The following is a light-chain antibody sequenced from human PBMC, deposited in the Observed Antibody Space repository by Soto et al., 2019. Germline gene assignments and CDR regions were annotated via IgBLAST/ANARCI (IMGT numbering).Light chain of an antibody. CDR1: QSVSSSY. CDR3: QQYGSSPKLT. CDR2: GAS. J-gene: IGKJ4*01. V-gene: IGKV3-20*01. Sequence: IVLTQYPGTLSLSPGERATLSCRASQSVSSSYLAWYQQKPGQAPRLLIYGASSRATGIPDRFSGSGSGTDFTLTISRLGPEDFAVYECQQYGSSPKLTFGGGTQVEI.